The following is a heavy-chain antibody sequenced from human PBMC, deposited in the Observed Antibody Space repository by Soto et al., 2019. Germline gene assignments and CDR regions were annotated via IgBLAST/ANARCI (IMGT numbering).Heavy chain of an antibody. V-gene: IGHV5-10-1*01. D-gene: IGHD2-2*01. CDR3: ARHEVRVVVPADYGMDV. CDR2: IDPSDSYT. Sequence: PGESLKISCKGSGYSFTSYWISWVRQMPGKGLEWMGRIDPSDSYTNYSPSFQGHVTISADKSISTAYLQWSSLKASDTAMYYCARHEVRVVVPADYGMDVWGQGTTVTVSS. J-gene: IGHJ6*02. CDR1: GYSFTSYW.